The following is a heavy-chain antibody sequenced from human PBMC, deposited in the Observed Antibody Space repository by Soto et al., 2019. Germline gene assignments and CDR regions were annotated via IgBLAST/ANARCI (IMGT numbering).Heavy chain of an antibody. V-gene: IGHV3-23*01. J-gene: IGHJ6*02. Sequence: VQLLESGGGLVQPGGSVRLSCAASGFPFSHYAMSWVRQAPGKGLEWVSAISGNGADTTYADSVRGRFTISRDNSKDTLYLQMNSLRDEDTAVYYCARDGGGEGSGSTHYYYYGMDVWGRGTPVTVSS. CDR1: GFPFSHYA. D-gene: IGHD3-3*01. CDR3: ARDGGGEGSGSTHYYYYGMDV. CDR2: ISGNGADT.